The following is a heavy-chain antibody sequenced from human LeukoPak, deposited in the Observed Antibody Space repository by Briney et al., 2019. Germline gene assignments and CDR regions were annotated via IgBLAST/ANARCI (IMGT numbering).Heavy chain of an antibody. CDR3: GRGLSDDY. CDR1: GGSFSGYY. V-gene: IGHV4-34*01. Sequence: PSETLSLTCAVYGGSFSGYYWSWIRQPPGKGLEWIGEINHSGNTNYNASLKSRITISLDTSKNQFSLKLTSVTAADTAVYYCGRGLSDDYWGQGTLVTVSS. CDR2: INHSGNT. J-gene: IGHJ4*02.